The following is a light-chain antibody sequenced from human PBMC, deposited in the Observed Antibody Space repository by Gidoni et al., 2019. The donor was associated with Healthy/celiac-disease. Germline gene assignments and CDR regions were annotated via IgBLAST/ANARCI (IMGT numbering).Light chain of an antibody. V-gene: IGKV1-5*01. CDR2: DAS. CDR3: QQYNSYPWT. J-gene: IGKJ1*01. Sequence: DIQMTQSPSTLSASVGDRVTITCRASQSISSWLAWYQQKPGKAPKLLIYDASSLERGVPSRFSGSGSGTEFTLTISSLQPDDFATYYCQQYNSYPWTFGQGTQVEIK. CDR1: QSISSW.